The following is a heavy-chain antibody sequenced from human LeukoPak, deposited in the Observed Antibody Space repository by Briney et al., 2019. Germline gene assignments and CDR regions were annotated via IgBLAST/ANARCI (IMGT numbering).Heavy chain of an antibody. Sequence: GRSLRLSCAASGFTFSSYAMSWVRHPPGEGLEWVSAISVSGGNTYYAASVNGRFNISRDNSKNTLYLQMNSLRAEDTAVYYCAKAFSTPYYYGSGTFSSRGETQSDYWGQGTLVTVSS. CDR3: AKAFSTPYYYGSGTFSSRGETQSDY. J-gene: IGHJ4*02. D-gene: IGHD3-10*01. CDR1: GFTFSSYA. V-gene: IGHV3-23*01. CDR2: ISVSGGNT.